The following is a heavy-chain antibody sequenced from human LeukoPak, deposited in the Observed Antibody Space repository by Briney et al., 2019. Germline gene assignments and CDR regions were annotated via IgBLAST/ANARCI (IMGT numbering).Heavy chain of an antibody. CDR3: AKDSTVTTTYFDY. CDR2: IWYGGSNK. CDR1: GFTFSSYG. D-gene: IGHD4-11*01. J-gene: IGHJ4*02. V-gene: IGHV3-30*02. Sequence: GGSLRLSCAASGFTFSSYGMHWVRQAPGKGLEWVAVIWYGGSNKYYADSVKGRFTISRDNSKNTLYLQMKSLRAEDTAVYYCAKDSTVTTTYFDYWGRGTLVTVSS.